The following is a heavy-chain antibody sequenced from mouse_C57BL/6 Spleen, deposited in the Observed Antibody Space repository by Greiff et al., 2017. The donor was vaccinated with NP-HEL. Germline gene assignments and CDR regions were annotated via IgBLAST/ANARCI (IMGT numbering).Heavy chain of an antibody. CDR3: ARGLGGSSYGFAY. CDR2: IHPNSGRT. D-gene: IGHD1-1*01. Sequence: QVQLQQPGAELVKPGASVKLSCKASGYTFTSYWMHWVKQRPGQGLEWIGMIHPNSGRTNYNEKFKSKATLTVDKSSSTVYMQLSSLTSEDSAVYYCARGLGGSSYGFAYWGQGTLVTVSA. V-gene: IGHV1-64*01. CDR1: GYTFTSYW. J-gene: IGHJ3*01.